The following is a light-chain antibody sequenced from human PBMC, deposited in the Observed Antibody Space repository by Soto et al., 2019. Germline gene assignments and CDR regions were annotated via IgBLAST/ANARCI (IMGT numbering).Light chain of an antibody. J-gene: IGKJ2*01. V-gene: IGKV4-1*01. CDR2: WAS. CDR3: QQHYSAPYT. Sequence: DIVMTQSPDSLAVSLGERATIHCKSSQSVLYSSNNKNYLAWYQQKLGQPPKLLIYWASTRESGVPDRFSGSGSGTDFTLTISSLQAEDVAVYYCQQHYSAPYTFGQGTMLEIK. CDR1: QSVLYSSNNKNY.